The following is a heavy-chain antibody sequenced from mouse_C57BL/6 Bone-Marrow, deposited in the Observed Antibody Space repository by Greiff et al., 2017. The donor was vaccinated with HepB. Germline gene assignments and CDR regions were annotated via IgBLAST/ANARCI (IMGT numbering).Heavy chain of an antibody. CDR2: IWSDGST. CDR1: GFSLTSYG. D-gene: IGHD1-1*01. V-gene: IGHV2-6-1*01. Sequence: VMLVESGPGLVAPSQSLSITCTVSGFSLTSYGVHWVRQPPGKGLEWLVVIWSDGSTTYNSALKSRLSISKDNSKSQVFLKMNSLQTDDTAMYYCARHTLYGPYAMDYWGQGTSVTVSS. J-gene: IGHJ4*01. CDR3: ARHTLYGPYAMDY.